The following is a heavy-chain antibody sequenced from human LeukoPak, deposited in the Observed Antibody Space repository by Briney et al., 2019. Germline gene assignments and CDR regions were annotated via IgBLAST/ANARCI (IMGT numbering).Heavy chain of an antibody. J-gene: IGHJ4*02. V-gene: IGHV4-61*02. CDR3: AREGGDGYNPASNFDY. Sequence: SQTLSLTCTVSGGSISSGSYYWSWIRQPAGKGLEWIGRIYTSGSTNYNPSLKSRVTISVDTSKNQFSLKLSSVTAADTAVYYCAREGGDGYNPASNFDYWGQGTLVTASS. CDR2: IYTSGST. D-gene: IGHD5-24*01. CDR1: GGSISSGSYY.